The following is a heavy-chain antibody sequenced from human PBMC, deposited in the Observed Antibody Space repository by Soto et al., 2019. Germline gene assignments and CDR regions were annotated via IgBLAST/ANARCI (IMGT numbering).Heavy chain of an antibody. CDR1: GLNVISNY. Sequence: PGGSLRLSCAASGLNVISNYMSWVRQATGKGLEWVSVIYSGGSTYYADSVKGRFTISRHNSKNTLYLQMNSLRAEDTAVYYCAKDRPDYYDSSEFQHWGQGTLVTVSS. CDR3: AKDRPDYYDSSEFQH. D-gene: IGHD3-22*01. V-gene: IGHV3-53*01. J-gene: IGHJ1*01. CDR2: IYSGGST.